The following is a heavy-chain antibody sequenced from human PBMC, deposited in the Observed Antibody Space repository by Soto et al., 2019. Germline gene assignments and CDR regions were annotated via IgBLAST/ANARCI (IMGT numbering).Heavy chain of an antibody. CDR2: INSDGSST. CDR3: AYSSGWYYFDC. CDR1: GFTFSSYW. V-gene: IGHV3-74*01. J-gene: IGHJ4*01. D-gene: IGHD6-19*01. Sequence: EVQLVESGGGLVQPGGSLRLSCAASGFTFSSYWMHWVRQTPGKGPVWVSRINSDGSSTNYADSVKGRFTISRDNAKNTLYRQMNSLRADDTAVYYCAYSSGWYYFDCWGHGTLVTVSS.